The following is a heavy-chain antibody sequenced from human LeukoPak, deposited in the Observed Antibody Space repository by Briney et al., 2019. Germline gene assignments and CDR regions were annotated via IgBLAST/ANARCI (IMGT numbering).Heavy chain of an antibody. Sequence: PSETLSLTCAVSGGSLSSSNWWSWVRQPPGKGLEWIGEIYHSGSTNYNPSLKSRVTISVGKSKNQFSLKLSSVTAADTAVYYCALYYYDSSGYHHFDYWGQGTMVTVSS. CDR1: GGSLSSSNW. V-gene: IGHV4-4*02. CDR2: IYHSGST. J-gene: IGHJ4*02. CDR3: ALYYYDSSGYHHFDY. D-gene: IGHD3-22*01.